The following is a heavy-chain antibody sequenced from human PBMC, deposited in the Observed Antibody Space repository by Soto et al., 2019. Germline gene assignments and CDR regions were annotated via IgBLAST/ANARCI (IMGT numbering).Heavy chain of an antibody. CDR2: MNPDTRNT. V-gene: IGHV1-8*01. CDR1: GYIFTNHD. Sequence: QVQLVQSGAEVRKPGASLKVSCKASGYIFTNHDIHWVRQATGQGLEWMGWMNPDTRNTGYAKNHKGRVTMTTNTYINTAYMELRSLASEDTAMYYCARDVSQTDALDIWGQGTMVTVSS. CDR3: ARDVSQTDALDI. J-gene: IGHJ3*02.